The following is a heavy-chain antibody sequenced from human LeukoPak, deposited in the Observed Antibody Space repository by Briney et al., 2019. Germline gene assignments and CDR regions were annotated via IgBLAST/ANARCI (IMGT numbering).Heavy chain of an antibody. Sequence: SETLSLTCTVSGGSISSGDYYWSWIRQPPGKGLEWIGYMYYSGSTYYNPSLKSRVTISVDTSKNQFSLKLSSVTAADTAVYYCARGRFGVVITDAFDIWGQGTMVTVSS. V-gene: IGHV4-30-4*01. D-gene: IGHD3-3*01. CDR3: ARGRFGVVITDAFDI. J-gene: IGHJ3*02. CDR1: GGSISSGDYY. CDR2: MYYSGST.